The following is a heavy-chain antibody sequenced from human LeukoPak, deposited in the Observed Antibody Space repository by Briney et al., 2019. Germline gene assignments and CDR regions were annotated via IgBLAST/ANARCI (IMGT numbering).Heavy chain of an antibody. CDR2: IHSGGSS. J-gene: IGHJ4*02. D-gene: IGHD2-2*01. CDR3: ARGPPAEIFFDF. Sequence: PGGSLRLSCTASGFTVSHNYMHWVRQAPGKGLEWVSVIHSGGSSYHADSVKGRFTISRDNSKNTVFLQLNSLRAEDTAVYYCARGPPAEIFFDFGARGPLVTVPS. CDR1: GFTVSHNY. V-gene: IGHV3-53*01.